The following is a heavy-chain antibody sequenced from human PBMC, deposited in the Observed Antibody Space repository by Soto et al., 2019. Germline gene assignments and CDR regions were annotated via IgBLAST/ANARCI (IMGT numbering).Heavy chain of an antibody. D-gene: IGHD2-8*01. Sequence: PGESLKISCNGSGYSFTSYWIGWVRQMPGKGLEWMGIIYPGDSDTRYSPSFQGQVTISADKSISTAYLQWSSLKASDTAMYYCAILVMYCTNGVCRNYGMDVWGQGTTVTVSS. CDR1: GYSFTSYW. V-gene: IGHV5-51*01. CDR2: IYPGDSDT. J-gene: IGHJ6*02. CDR3: AILVMYCTNGVCRNYGMDV.